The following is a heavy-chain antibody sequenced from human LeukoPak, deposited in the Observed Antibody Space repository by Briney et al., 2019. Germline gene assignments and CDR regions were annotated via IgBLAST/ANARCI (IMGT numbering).Heavy chain of an antibody. CDR3: ARVFTMVRGVDHYYFDY. V-gene: IGHV4-59*01. CDR2: IYYSGST. Sequence: PSETLSLTCTVSGGSISSYYWSWIRQPPGKGLEWIGYIYYSGSTNYNPSLKSRVTISVDTSKNQFSLKLSSVTAADTAVYYCARVFTMVRGVDHYYFDYWGQGTLVTVSS. J-gene: IGHJ4*02. D-gene: IGHD3-10*01. CDR1: GGSISSYY.